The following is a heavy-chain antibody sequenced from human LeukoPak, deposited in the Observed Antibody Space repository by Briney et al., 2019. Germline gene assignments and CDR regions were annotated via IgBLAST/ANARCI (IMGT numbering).Heavy chain of an antibody. Sequence: PGGSLRLSCAASGITFSGAWMHWVRQAPGKGLVWVSRINDDGSFRRYANSVKGRFTISRDNAKNTLFLQMDSLRAEDTAVYYCARVSGPGMNEYYHLWGQGTLATVSS. D-gene: IGHD3-10*01. CDR3: ARVSGPGMNEYYHL. J-gene: IGHJ1*01. V-gene: IGHV3-74*01. CDR2: INDDGSFR. CDR1: GITFSGAW.